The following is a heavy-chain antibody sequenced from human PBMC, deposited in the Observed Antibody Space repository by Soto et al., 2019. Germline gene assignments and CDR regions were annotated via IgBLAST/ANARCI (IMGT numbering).Heavy chain of an antibody. V-gene: IGHV3-48*02. CDR3: ARILAYCGGDCYQTTDY. CDR1: GFAFSSYS. D-gene: IGHD2-21*02. J-gene: IGHJ4*02. Sequence: LRLSCAASGFAFSSYSMNWVRQAPGKGLEWVSYISSSSSTIYYADSVKGRFTISRDNAKNSLYLQMNSLRDEDTAVYYCARILAYCGGDCYQTTDYWGQGTLVTVSS. CDR2: ISSSSSTI.